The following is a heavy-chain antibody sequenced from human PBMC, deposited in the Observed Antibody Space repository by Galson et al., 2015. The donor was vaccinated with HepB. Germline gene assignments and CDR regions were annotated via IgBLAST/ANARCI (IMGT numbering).Heavy chain of an antibody. J-gene: IGHJ6*02. CDR2: VSGSGSSS. Sequence: SLRLSCAASRFTFSTYAMSWVRQAPGKGLEWVSGVSGSGSSSYHADSVRGRFTISRDNSKNTLYLQLTSLRAADTAVYYCAKATTSYSSSWENGMDVWGPGTTVTVSS. CDR3: AKATTSYSSSWENGMDV. V-gene: IGHV3-23*01. CDR1: RFTFSTYA. D-gene: IGHD6-13*01.